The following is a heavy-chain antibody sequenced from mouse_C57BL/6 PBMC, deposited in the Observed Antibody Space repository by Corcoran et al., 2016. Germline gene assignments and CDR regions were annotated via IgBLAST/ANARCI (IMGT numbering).Heavy chain of an antibody. V-gene: IGHV1-80*01. CDR2: IYPGDGDT. CDR1: GYAFSSYW. Sequence: QVQLQQSGAELVKPGASVKISCKASGYAFSSYWMNWVKQRPGKGLEGIGQIYPGDGDTNYNGKFKGKATLTADKSSSTAYMQLSSLTSEDSAVYFCARSPQTGTPAVFVYWGQGTLVTVSA. CDR3: ARSPQTGTPAVFVY. J-gene: IGHJ3*01. D-gene: IGHD4-1*01.